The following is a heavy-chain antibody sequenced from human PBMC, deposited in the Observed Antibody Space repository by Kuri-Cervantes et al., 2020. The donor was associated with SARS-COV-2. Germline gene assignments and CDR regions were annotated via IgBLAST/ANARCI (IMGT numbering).Heavy chain of an antibody. CDR1: GYSISSGYY. J-gene: IGHJ4*02. CDR3: VVARDYYYGSGSYPSFDY. Sequence: SETLSLTCAVSGYSISSGYYWGWVRQPPGKGLEWIGSIYYSGSTYYNPSLKSRVTISVDTSKNQFSLKLSSVTAADTAVYYCVVARDYYYGSGSYPSFDYWGQGTLVTVSS. D-gene: IGHD3-10*01. CDR2: IYYSGST. V-gene: IGHV4-38-2*01.